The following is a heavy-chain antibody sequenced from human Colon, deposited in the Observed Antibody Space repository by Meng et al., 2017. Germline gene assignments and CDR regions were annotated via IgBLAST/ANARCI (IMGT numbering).Heavy chain of an antibody. J-gene: IGHJ5*02. Sequence: GESLKISCAASGFTFSSYWMSWVRQAPGKGLEWVANIKEDGSEKYYVDSVKGRFTISRDNAKNSLYLQMNSLRAEDTAVYYCARAEQLLAQNHWGQGTLVTVSS. CDR2: IKEDGSEK. CDR3: ARAEQLLAQNH. CDR1: GFTFSSYW. V-gene: IGHV3-7*04. D-gene: IGHD6-19*01.